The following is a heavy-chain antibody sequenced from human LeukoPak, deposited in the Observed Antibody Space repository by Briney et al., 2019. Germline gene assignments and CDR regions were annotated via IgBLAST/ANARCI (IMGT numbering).Heavy chain of an antibody. CDR2: IRYDGSNK. D-gene: IGHD5-18*01. V-gene: IGHV3-30*02. CDR1: GFTFSSYG. CDR3: AKNRYSYGPFDY. J-gene: IGHJ4*02. Sequence: GGSLILACAASGFTFSSYGMHWVRQAPGKGLEWVAFIRYDGSNKYYADSVKGRFTISRDNSKNTLYLQMNSLRAEDTAVYYCAKNRYSYGPFDYWGQGTLVTVSS.